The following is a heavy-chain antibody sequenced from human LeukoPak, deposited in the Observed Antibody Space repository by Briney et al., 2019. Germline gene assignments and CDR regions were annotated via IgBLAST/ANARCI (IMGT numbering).Heavy chain of an antibody. CDR2: ISNDGSDK. J-gene: IGHJ4*02. Sequence: PGSSLRLSCAASGFTLSSYGMHWVRQAPGKGLEWVAIISNDGSDKKYADSVKGRFTISRDNSKNTVYLQMNSLRAEDTAVYYCAKDPYGTRYFDYWGQGTLVTVSS. D-gene: IGHD2-2*01. CDR1: GFTLSSYG. CDR3: AKDPYGTRYFDY. V-gene: IGHV3-30*18.